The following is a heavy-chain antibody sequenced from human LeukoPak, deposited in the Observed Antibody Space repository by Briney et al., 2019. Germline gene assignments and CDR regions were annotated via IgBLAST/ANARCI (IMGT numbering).Heavy chain of an antibody. V-gene: IGHV3-23*01. CDR3: AKSAQGGPYYYYGIDV. CDR2: ISGSGGST. CDR1: GFTFSSYA. Sequence: GGSLRLSCAASGFTFSSYAMSWVRQAPGKGLEWVSAISGSGGSTYYADSVKGRFTISRDNSKNTLYLQMNSLRAEDTAVYYCAKSAQGGPYYYYGIDVWGQGTTVTVSS. D-gene: IGHD2-15*01. J-gene: IGHJ6*02.